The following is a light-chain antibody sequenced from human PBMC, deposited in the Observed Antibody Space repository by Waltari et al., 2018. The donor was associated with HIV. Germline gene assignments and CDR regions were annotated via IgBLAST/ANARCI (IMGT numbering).Light chain of an antibody. CDR1: SSNIGSNY. CDR3: AAWDASLRGV. CDR2: RNN. V-gene: IGLV1-47*01. Sequence: QSVLTQPPSASGTPGQRATISCSGSSSNIGSNYVYWYQQLPGTAPKLLIYRNNQRPSGVPDRFSGSKSGTSASLAISGLRSEDEADYYCAAWDASLRGVFGTGTKVTVL. J-gene: IGLJ1*01.